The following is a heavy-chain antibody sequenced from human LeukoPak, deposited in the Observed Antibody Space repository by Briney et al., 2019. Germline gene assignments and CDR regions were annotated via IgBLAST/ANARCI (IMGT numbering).Heavy chain of an antibody. CDR3: SKDPWDADRYIEV. Sequence: GGSLRLSCAASGFTFSDYAMSWVRQAPGQGLKWVSAMSARSGDTYYADSVKGRFTISSDNSKNTLYLQPISLRAENTSVYYTSKDPWDADRYIEVWGRSALVSVSS. J-gene: IGHJ2*01. CDR2: MSARSGDT. V-gene: IGHV3-23*01. CDR1: GFTFSDYA. D-gene: IGHD1-26*01.